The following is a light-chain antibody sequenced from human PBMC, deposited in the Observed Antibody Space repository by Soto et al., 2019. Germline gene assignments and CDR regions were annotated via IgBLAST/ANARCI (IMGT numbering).Light chain of an antibody. CDR3: QQYYSYPQIT. Sequence: AIRMTQSPSSFSASTGDRVTITCRASQGISSYLAWYQQKPGKAPKLLIYAASTLQSGVPSRFSGSGSGTDFTLTISCLQPEDFATYYCQQYYSYPQITFGQGTRLEIK. J-gene: IGKJ5*01. V-gene: IGKV1-8*01. CDR2: AAS. CDR1: QGISSY.